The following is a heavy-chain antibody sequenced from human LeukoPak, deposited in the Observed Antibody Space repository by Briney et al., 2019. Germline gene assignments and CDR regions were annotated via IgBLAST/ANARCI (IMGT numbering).Heavy chain of an antibody. Sequence: SETLSLTCTVSGGSMSPYHWGWIRQPPGKGLEWTGYIYYSGSTNYNPSLNSRVTISVDTSKTQFPLRLSSVTAADTAIYYGASAVSGRFDYWGQGTLVTVSS. J-gene: IGHJ4*02. CDR1: GGSMSPYH. D-gene: IGHD6-19*01. V-gene: IGHV4-59*08. CDR2: IYYSGST. CDR3: ASAVSGRFDY.